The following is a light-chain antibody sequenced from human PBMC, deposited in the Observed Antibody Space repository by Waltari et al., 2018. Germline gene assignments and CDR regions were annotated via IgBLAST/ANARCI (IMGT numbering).Light chain of an antibody. J-gene: IGKJ1*01. CDR1: QSISSY. CDR3: QQYETSPWT. V-gene: IGKV1-39*01. Sequence: DIQMTQSPSSLSASVGDRVTITCRASQSISSYLNWYQQKPGKAPKLLIYAASSLQSGVPSRFSGSGSGTDFTLTISSLQPEDFAVYYCQQYETSPWTFGRGTKVEI. CDR2: AAS.